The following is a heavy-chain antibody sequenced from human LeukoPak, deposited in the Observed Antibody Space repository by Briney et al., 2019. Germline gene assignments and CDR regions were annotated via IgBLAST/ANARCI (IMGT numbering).Heavy chain of an antibody. V-gene: IGHV4-61*02. CDR1: GGSISSGSYY. Sequence: RSSETLSLTCTVSGGSISSGSYYWSWIRQPAGKGLEWIGRIYTSGSTNYNPSLKSRVTISVDTSKNQFSLKLSSVTAADTAVYYCAKDRHYSSNLFDCWGQGTLVTVSS. CDR2: IYTSGST. CDR3: AKDRHYSSNLFDC. D-gene: IGHD2-2*01. J-gene: IGHJ4*02.